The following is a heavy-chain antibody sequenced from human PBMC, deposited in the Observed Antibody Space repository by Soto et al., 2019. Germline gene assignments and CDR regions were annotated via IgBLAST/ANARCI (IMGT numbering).Heavy chain of an antibody. CDR1: GYTFTSYH. CDR3: ARGFKLGYCNAGSC. Sequence: ASVKVSRKASGYTFTSYHINRVLQATGQGLEWMGWMNPNSGNTGYAQKFQGRVTMTRNTSISTAYMELSSLRSEDTAVYYCARGFKLGYCNAGSCWGQGTVVPVSS. CDR2: MNPNSGNT. D-gene: IGHD2-15*01. J-gene: IGHJ4*02. V-gene: IGHV1-8*01.